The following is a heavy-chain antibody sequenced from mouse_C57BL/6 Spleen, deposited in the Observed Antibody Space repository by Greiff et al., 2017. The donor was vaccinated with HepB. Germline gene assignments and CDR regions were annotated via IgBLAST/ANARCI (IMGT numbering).Heavy chain of an antibody. D-gene: IGHD3-3*01. J-gene: IGHJ2*01. CDR3: AREGGTRFDY. CDR2: ISGGGGNT. Sequence: EVKVVESGGGLVKPGGSLKLSCAASGFTFSSYTMSWVRQTPEKRLEWVATISGGGGNTYYPDSVKGRFTISRDNAKNTLYLQMSSLRSEDTALYYCAREGGTRFDYWGQGTTLTVSS. CDR1: GFTFSSYT. V-gene: IGHV5-9*01.